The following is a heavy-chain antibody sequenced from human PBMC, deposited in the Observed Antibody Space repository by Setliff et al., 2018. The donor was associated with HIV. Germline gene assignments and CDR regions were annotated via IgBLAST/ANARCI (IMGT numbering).Heavy chain of an antibody. CDR1: GYTFTSYG. Sequence: ASVKVSCKPSGYTFTSYGINWVRQAPGQGLEWMGWISGYNGKTNYAQKFQGRVTMTTDTSTSTAYMELRSLRSDDTAVYYCARNFYDSSAYRPYFDYWGQGTLVTVSS. J-gene: IGHJ4*01. CDR2: ISGYNGKT. V-gene: IGHV1-18*01. CDR3: ARNFYDSSAYRPYFDY. D-gene: IGHD3-22*01.